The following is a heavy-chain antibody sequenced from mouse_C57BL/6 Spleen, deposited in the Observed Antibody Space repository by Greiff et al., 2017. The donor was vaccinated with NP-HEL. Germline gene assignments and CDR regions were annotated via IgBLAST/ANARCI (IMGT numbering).Heavy chain of an antibody. J-gene: IGHJ3*01. CDR2: ISSGGSYT. CDR1: GFTFSSNG. D-gene: IGHD2-4*01. V-gene: IGHV5-6*01. Sequence: EVQLVESGGDLVKPGGSLKISCAASGFTFSSNGMSWVRQTPDKRLEWVATISSGGSYTYYPDSVKGRFTISRDNAKNTLYLQMSSLKSEDTAMYYCARRDMGDYDGWFAYWGQGTLVTVSA. CDR3: ARRDMGDYDGWFAY.